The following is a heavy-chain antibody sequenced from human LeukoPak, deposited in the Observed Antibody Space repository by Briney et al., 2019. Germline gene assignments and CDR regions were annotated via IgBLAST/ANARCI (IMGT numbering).Heavy chain of an antibody. V-gene: IGHV3-23*01. CDR1: SFTFNTYA. CDR3: AKGSRSSRPYSFDF. CDR2: ITGSGDDT. Sequence: GGSLRLSCAASSFTFNTYAMSWVRQAPEKGLEWVSAITGSGDDTFHADSVKGRFTISRDNSRNTLYMDMNSLRVEGMAIYYCAKGSRSSRPYSFDFWGQGILVTVSS. D-gene: IGHD4-11*01. J-gene: IGHJ4*02.